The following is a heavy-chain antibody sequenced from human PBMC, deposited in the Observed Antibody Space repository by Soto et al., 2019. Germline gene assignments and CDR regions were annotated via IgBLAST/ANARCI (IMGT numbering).Heavy chain of an antibody. V-gene: IGHV3-33*01. Sequence: QVQLVESGGGVVQPGRSLRLSCAASGFTFSSYGMHWVRQAPGKGLEWVAVIWYDGSNKYYADSVKGRFTISRDNSNNTRYLQMNSMRTEDTAVYYCARDYDSSGYPRYYSDYWGQGTLVTVSS. D-gene: IGHD3-22*01. CDR2: IWYDGSNK. CDR3: ARDYDSSGYPRYYSDY. J-gene: IGHJ4*02. CDR1: GFTFSSYG.